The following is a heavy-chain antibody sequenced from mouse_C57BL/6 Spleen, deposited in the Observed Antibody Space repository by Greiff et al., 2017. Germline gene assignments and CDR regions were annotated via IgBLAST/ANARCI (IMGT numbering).Heavy chain of an antibody. CDR3: VRDRIYYGSSSQVWYFDV. V-gene: IGHV10-3*01. CDR1: GFTFNTYA. CDR2: IRSKSSNYAN. Sequence: EVKLQESGGGLVQPKGSLKLSCAASGFTFNTYAMHWVRQAPGKGLEWVARIRSKSSNYANYYADSGKDRFTISSDESQNMLYLQMNNLKTEDTDMYYCVRDRIYYGSSSQVWYFDVWGTGTTVTVSS. J-gene: IGHJ1*03. D-gene: IGHD1-1*01.